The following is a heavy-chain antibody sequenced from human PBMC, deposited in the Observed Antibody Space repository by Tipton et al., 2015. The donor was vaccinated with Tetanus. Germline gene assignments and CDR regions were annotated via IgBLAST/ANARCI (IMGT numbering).Heavy chain of an antibody. CDR1: GGSIISFY. Sequence: TLSLTCTVSGGSIISFYWSWIRQSPGKAPEWIGYSYYVGSPNHNPSLKGRVSISRDTSTNQVSLKLTSVTVADTAVYYCARGNGYSVYHHYFDYWGQGILVTVSS. CDR3: ARGNGYSVYHHYFDY. D-gene: IGHD5/OR15-5a*01. CDR2: SYYVGSP. J-gene: IGHJ4*02. V-gene: IGHV4-59*01.